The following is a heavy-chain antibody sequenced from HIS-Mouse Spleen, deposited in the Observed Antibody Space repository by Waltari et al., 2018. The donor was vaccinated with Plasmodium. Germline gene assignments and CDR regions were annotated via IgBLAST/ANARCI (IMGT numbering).Heavy chain of an antibody. V-gene: IGHV4-31*01. J-gene: IGHJ5*02. CDR3: VRLVGNWFDP. Sequence: QVQLQESGPGLVKPSQTLSLTCTVSGGSISSGAYYWSWIRQHPGKRLDWIGYIYYSGRTYYNPAFKCLVAISEDSSNNQFSQSLSSVTAADTTVYYCVRLVGNWFDPWGQGTLVTVSS. CDR2: IYYSGRT. CDR1: GGSISSGAYY. D-gene: IGHD2-15*01.